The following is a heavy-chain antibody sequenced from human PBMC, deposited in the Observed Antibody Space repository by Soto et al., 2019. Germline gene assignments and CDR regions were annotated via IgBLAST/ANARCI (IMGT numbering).Heavy chain of an antibody. J-gene: IGHJ4*02. CDR3: ARRGSSGYYHFDY. CDR2: INPNSGGT. Sequence: ASVKVSCKASGYTFTGYYMHWVRQAPGQGPEWMGWINPNSGGTNYAQKFQGWVTMTRDTSISTAYMELSRLRSDDTAVYYRARRGSSGYYHFDYWGQGTLVTVSS. V-gene: IGHV1-2*04. CDR1: GYTFTGYY. D-gene: IGHD3-22*01.